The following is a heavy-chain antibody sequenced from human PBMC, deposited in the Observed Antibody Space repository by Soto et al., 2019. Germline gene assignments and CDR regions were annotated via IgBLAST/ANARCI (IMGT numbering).Heavy chain of an antibody. J-gene: IGHJ4*02. D-gene: IGHD3-10*01. CDR3: ARDRVTMVRGVIITRTGFDY. V-gene: IGHV3-30-3*01. CDR2: ISYDGSNK. Sequence: QVQLVESGGGVVQPGRSLRLSCAASGFTFSSYAMHWVRQAPGKGLEWVAVISYDGSNKYYADSVKGRFTISRDNSKNMLYLQMNRLRAEDTAVYYCARDRVTMVRGVIITRTGFDYWGQGTLVTVYS. CDR1: GFTFSSYA.